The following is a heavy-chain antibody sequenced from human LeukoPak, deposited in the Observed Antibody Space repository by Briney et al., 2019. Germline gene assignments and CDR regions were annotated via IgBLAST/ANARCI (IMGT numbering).Heavy chain of an antibody. Sequence: GGSLRLSCAASGFTFSSYAMSWVRQAPGKGLEWVSAISGSGGSTYYADSVKGRFTISRDNSKNTLYLQMNSLRAEDTAVYYCAKDPRRYYDSSGPFDYWGQGTLVTVSS. CDR2: ISGSGGST. D-gene: IGHD3-22*01. J-gene: IGHJ4*02. V-gene: IGHV3-23*01. CDR3: AKDPRRYYDSSGPFDY. CDR1: GFTFSSYA.